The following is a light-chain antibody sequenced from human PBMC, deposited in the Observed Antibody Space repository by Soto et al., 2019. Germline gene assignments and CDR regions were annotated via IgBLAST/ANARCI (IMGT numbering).Light chain of an antibody. CDR1: QSVGSSY. V-gene: IGKV3D-20*02. CDR2: GAP. CDR3: QQRTNRPPIS. J-gene: IGKJ5*01. Sequence: EIVLTQSPATLSLSLGERVTLSCRASQSVGSSYLAWYQHKPGQAPRLLIYGAPSRATGIPVRFSGSVSGTDFTLTISSPEPEDFAVYYCQQRTNRPPISFGHGTRLEIK.